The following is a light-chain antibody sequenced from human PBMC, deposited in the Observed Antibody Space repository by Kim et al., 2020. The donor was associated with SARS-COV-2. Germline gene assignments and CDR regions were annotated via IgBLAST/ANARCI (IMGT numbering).Light chain of an antibody. V-gene: IGKV3-15*01. Sequence: VSPGERATLSCWASQSISSNLAWYQQKPGQAPRLLIYDASTRATGIPDRFSGSGSGTEFTLTISSLQSEDLAVYYCQQYYTWPLTFGGGTKVDIK. CDR2: DAS. CDR3: QQYYTWPLT. J-gene: IGKJ4*01. CDR1: QSISSN.